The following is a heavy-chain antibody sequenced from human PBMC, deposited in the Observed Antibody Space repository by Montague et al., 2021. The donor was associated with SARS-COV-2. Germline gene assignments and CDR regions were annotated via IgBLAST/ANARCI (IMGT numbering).Heavy chain of an antibody. V-gene: IGHV2-70*11. CDR2: IDWDDGK. J-gene: IGHJ6*02. D-gene: IGHD5/OR15-5a*01. Sequence: PALVKPTQTLTLTCTFSGFSLSTSGMCVSWIRQPPGKALEWLARIDWDDGKYYSTSLKTRLTISKDTSKNQVVLTVTNMDPVDTATYYCARMTMSTAMDVWGQGTTVTVSS. CDR1: GFSLSTSGMC. CDR3: ARMTMSTAMDV.